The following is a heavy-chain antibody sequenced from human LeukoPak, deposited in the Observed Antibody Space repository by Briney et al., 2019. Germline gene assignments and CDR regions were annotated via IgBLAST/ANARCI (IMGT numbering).Heavy chain of an antibody. Sequence: SETLSLTCTVSGGSISSSSYYWGWIRQPPGKGLEWIGSIYYSGSTYYNPSLKSRVTISVDTSKNQFSLKLSSVTAADTAVYYCARAHRYCSGGSCYKIFDYWGQGTLVTVSS. V-gene: IGHV4-39*07. CDR1: GGSISSSSYY. CDR3: ARAHRYCSGGSCYKIFDY. J-gene: IGHJ4*02. CDR2: IYYSGST. D-gene: IGHD2-15*01.